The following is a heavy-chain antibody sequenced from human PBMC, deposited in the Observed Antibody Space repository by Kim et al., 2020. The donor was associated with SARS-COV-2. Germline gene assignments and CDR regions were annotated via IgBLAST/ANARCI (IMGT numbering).Heavy chain of an antibody. CDR1: GGSISSGGYS. V-gene: IGHV4-30-2*01. CDR3: ASSRREKGDYYDI. CDR2: IYHSGST. Sequence: SETLSLTCAVSGGSISSGGYSWSWIRQPPGKGLEWIGYIYHSGSTYYNPSLKSRVTISVYRSKNQFSLKLSSVTAADTAVYYCASSRREKGDYYDIWGQGTMVTVSS. J-gene: IGHJ3*02. D-gene: IGHD3-10*01.